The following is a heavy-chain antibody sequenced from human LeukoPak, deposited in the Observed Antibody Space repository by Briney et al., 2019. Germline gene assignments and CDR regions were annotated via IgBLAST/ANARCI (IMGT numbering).Heavy chain of an antibody. J-gene: IGHJ6*04. CDR3: ARGRVYCSSTSCYVGYGMDV. CDR1: GGTFSSYA. Sequence: SVKVSCKASGGTFSSYAISWVRQALGQGLEWMGGIIPIFGTANQGRVTITADKSTSTAYMELSSLRSEDTAVYYCARGRVYCSSTSCYVGYGMDVWGKGTTVTVSS. CDR2: IIPIFGTA. V-gene: IGHV1-69*06. D-gene: IGHD2-2*01.